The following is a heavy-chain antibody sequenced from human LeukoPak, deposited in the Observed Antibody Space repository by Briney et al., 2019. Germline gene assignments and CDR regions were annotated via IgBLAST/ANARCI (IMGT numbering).Heavy chain of an antibody. CDR2: INWNGGST. CDR1: GFTFDDYG. CDR3: ARGARNYYDSSGYYDAFDI. J-gene: IGHJ3*02. V-gene: IGHV3-20*04. Sequence: GGSLRLSCAASGFTFDDYGMSWVRQAPGKGLDWVSGINWNGGSTGYADSVKGRFTISRDNAKNSLYLQMNSLRAEDTALYYCARGARNYYDSSGYYDAFDIWGQGTMVTVSS. D-gene: IGHD3-22*01.